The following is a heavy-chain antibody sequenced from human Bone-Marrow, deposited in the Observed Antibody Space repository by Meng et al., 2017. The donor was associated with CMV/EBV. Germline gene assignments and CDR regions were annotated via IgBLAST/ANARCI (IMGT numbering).Heavy chain of an antibody. D-gene: IGHD2-2*01. CDR2: IRSKANSYAT. J-gene: IGHJ6*02. Sequence: GGSLRLSCAASGFTFSGSAMHWVRQASGKGLEWVGRIRSKANSYATAYAASVKGRFTISRDDPKNTAYLQMNSLKTEDTAVYYCASEAVVVPAYYYYYGMDVWGQGTTVTVSS. CDR1: GFTFSGSA. CDR3: ASEAVVVPAYYYYYGMDV. V-gene: IGHV3-73*01.